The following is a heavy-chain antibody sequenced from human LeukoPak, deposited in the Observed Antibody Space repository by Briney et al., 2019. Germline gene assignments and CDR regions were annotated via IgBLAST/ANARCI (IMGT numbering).Heavy chain of an antibody. CDR3: ARANYGSGSSDY. Sequence: SETLSFTCAVYGGSFSGYYWSWIRQPPGKGLEWIGEINHSGSTNYNPSLKGRVTISVDTSKNQFSLKLSSVTAADTAVYYCARANYGSGSSDYWGQGTLVTVSS. CDR1: GGSFSGYY. V-gene: IGHV4-34*01. CDR2: INHSGST. J-gene: IGHJ4*02. D-gene: IGHD3-10*01.